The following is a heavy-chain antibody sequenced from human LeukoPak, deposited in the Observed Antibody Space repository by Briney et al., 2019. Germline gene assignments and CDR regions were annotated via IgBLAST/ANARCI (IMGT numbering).Heavy chain of an antibody. CDR1: VGSINNCY. CDR2: IYTRGST. V-gene: IGHV4-4*07. Sequence: SETLSLTCTVSVGSINNCYWSWIRQPAGKGREWIGRIYTRGSTNYNPSLKSRVTMSVDTPKNQFSLKLSSVTAADTAVYYCARGTITMVRGVIGWFDYWGQGTLVTVSS. D-gene: IGHD3-10*01. J-gene: IGHJ4*02. CDR3: ARGTITMVRGVIGWFDY.